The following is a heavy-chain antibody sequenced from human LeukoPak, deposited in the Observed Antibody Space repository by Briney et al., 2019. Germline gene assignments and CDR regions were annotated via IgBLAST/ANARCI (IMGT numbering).Heavy chain of an antibody. D-gene: IGHD6-19*01. CDR1: GGTFSSYA. CDR3: ARSSSGWSLWAYYFDY. J-gene: IGHJ4*02. V-gene: IGHV1-69*13. CDR2: IIPIFGTA. Sequence: SVTVSCKASGGTFSSYAISWVRQAPGQGLEWMGGIIPIFGTANYAQKFQGRVTITSDESTSTAYMELSRLRSDDTAVYYCARSSSGWSLWAYYFDYWGQGTLVTVSS.